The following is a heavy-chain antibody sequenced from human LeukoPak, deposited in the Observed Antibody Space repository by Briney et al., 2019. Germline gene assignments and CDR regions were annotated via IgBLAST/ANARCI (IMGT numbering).Heavy chain of an antibody. V-gene: IGHV5-51*01. CDR3: ARRHYYDSSGYGIHYYFDY. Sequence: GESLKISCKGSGYSFTSYWIGCVRQMPGKGLEWMGIIYPGDSDTRYSPSFQGQVTISADKSISTAYLQWSSLKASDTAMYYCARRHYYDSSGYGIHYYFDYWGQGTLVTVSS. CDR2: IYPGDSDT. CDR1: GYSFTSYW. D-gene: IGHD3-22*01. J-gene: IGHJ4*02.